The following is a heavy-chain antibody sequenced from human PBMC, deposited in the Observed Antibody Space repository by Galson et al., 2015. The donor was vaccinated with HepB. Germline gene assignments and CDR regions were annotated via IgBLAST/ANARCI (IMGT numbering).Heavy chain of an antibody. CDR2: ISAYNGNT. Sequence: SVKVSCKASGYTFTSYGISWVRQAPGQGLEWMGWISAYNGNTNYAQKLQGRVTMTTDTSTSTAYMELRSLRSDDTAVYYCARDDIVVVLAAIGGGFDPWGQGTLVTVSS. CDR1: GYTFTSYG. V-gene: IGHV1-18*01. D-gene: IGHD2-2*02. J-gene: IGHJ5*02. CDR3: ARDDIVVVLAAIGGGFDP.